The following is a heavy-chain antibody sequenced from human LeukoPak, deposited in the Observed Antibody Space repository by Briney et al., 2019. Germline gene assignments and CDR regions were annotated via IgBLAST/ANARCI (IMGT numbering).Heavy chain of an antibody. CDR2: IYHSGST. V-gene: IGHV4-30-2*02. CDR1: GGSISSGGYS. J-gene: IGHJ5*02. D-gene: IGHD2-2*02. CDR3: ARWADCSSTSCYIGAWFDP. Sequence: SQTLSLTCAVSGGSISSGGYSWSWIRQPPGKGLEWIGYIYHSGSTYYNPSLKSRVTISVDTSKNQFSLKLSSVTAADTAVYYCARWADCSSTSCYIGAWFDPWGQGTLVTVSS.